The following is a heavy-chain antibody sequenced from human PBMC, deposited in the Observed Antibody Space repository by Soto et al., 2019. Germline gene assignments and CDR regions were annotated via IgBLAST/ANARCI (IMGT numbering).Heavy chain of an antibody. D-gene: IGHD4-17*01. V-gene: IGHV3-23*01. CDR1: GFTFSSYA. J-gene: IGHJ6*02. Sequence: VQLLESGGGLVQPGGSLRLSCAASGFTFSSYAMSWVRQAPGKGLEWVSAISGSGGSTYYADSVKGRFTISRDNSKNTLYLQMNSLRAEDTAVYYCAKSDGDLQRGYYGMDVWGQGTTVTVSS. CDR2: ISGSGGST. CDR3: AKSDGDLQRGYYGMDV.